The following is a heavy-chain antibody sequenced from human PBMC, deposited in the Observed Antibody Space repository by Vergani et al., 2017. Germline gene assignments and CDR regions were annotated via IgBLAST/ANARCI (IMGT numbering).Heavy chain of an antibody. CDR2: ISGSCGST. V-gene: IGHV3-23*01. CDR1: GFTFSSYA. J-gene: IGHJ4*02. D-gene: IGHD1-14*01. CDR3: AKGGPDGGYFDY. Sequence: EVQLLESGGGLVQPGGSLRLSCAASGFTFSSYAMSWVRQAPGEGLEWVSAISGSCGSTYYADSVKGRFTISRDNSKNTLYLRMNSLGAEDTAVYYCAKGGPDGGYFDYWGQGTLVTVSS.